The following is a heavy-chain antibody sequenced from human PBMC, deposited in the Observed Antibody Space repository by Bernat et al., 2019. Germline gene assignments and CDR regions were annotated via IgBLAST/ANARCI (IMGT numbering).Heavy chain of an antibody. CDR3: AITDNFDY. V-gene: IGHV3-30*03. J-gene: IGHJ4*02. CDR1: GFTFSGHG. Sequence: QVQLVESGGGVVQPGRSLRLSCIVSGFTFSGHGMHWVCQAPGKGLEWVASISSDGYNRHFTDSVKGRFTISRDNSKNTLYLQMNSLRAEDTAVYYCAITDNFDYWGQGTLVTVFS. CDR2: ISSDGYNR.